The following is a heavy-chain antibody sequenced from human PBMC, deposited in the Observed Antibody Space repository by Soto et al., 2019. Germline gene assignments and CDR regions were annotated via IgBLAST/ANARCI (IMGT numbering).Heavy chain of an antibody. J-gene: IGHJ4*02. CDR2: IRSKGFGGTT. V-gene: IGHV3-49*03. CDR3: TRDDYDNIWGTYRFFSY. Sequence: PGGSLRLSCAASGFTFSSYAMSWFRQASGKGLEWVGFIRSKGFGGTTDYAASVRGRVAISRDDSKSIAYLQMNSLKTEDTAVYYCTRDDYDNIWGTYRFFSYWGQGTPVTVSS. CDR1: GFTFSSYA. D-gene: IGHD3-16*02.